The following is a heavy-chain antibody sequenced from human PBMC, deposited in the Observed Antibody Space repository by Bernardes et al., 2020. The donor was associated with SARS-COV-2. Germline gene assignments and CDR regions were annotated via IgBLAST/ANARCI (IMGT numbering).Heavy chain of an antibody. CDR2: IYYSGST. Sequence: LSLTCTVSGGSISSSSYYWGWIRQPPGKGLEWIGSIYYSGSTYYNPSLKSRVTISVDTSKNQFSLKLSSVTAADTAVYYCARHGMMQQWLGNFDYWGQGTLVTGSS. D-gene: IGHD6-19*01. CDR1: GGSISSSSYY. J-gene: IGHJ4*02. CDR3: ARHGMMQQWLGNFDY. V-gene: IGHV4-39*01.